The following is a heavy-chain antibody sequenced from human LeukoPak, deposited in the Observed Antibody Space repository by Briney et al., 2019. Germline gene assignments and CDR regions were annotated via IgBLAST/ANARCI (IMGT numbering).Heavy chain of an antibody. V-gene: IGHV3-7*01. Sequence: GGSLRLSCAASGFTFSSYAMTWVRQAPGKGLEWVAKIKHDGSEKYYVDSVKGRFTISRDNAKNSLYLQINSLRAEDTAVYYCARTDVDTVAIFLDSWGQGTLVTVSS. CDR3: ARTDVDTVAIFLDS. J-gene: IGHJ4*02. CDR1: GFTFSSYA. D-gene: IGHD5-12*01. CDR2: IKHDGSEK.